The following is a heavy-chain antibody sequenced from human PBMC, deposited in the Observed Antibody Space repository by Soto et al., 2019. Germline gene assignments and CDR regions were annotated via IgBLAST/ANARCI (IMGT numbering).Heavy chain of an antibody. CDR1: GLTFSASA. V-gene: IGHV3-73*01. Sequence: DVQLVESGGGLVQPGGTLKLSCAASGLTFSASAIHWVRQASGKGLEWVGRIRTKPNNYATEYAASVKGRFTISRDDSKNTSYLQMNSLKTEDTALYYCVVWRGYYTSYCDYWGQGTLVTVSS. CDR3: VVWRGYYTSYCDY. CDR2: IRTKPNNYAT. J-gene: IGHJ4*02. D-gene: IGHD3-3*01.